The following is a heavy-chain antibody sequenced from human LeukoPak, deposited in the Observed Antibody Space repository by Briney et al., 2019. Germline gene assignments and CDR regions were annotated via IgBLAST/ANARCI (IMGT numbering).Heavy chain of an antibody. D-gene: IGHD2-15*01. J-gene: IGHJ5*02. V-gene: IGHV3-74*01. CDR1: GFTFSRYW. Sequence: TGGSLRLSCADSGFTFSRYWMHWVRQTPGKGLVWVSCISADGSVTRYADSVKGRFTISRGNTKSTLYLQMHSLRAEDTAVYYCATAGGDGSRMGFDPWGQGTLVTVSS. CDR2: ISADGSVT. CDR3: ATAGGDGSRMGFDP.